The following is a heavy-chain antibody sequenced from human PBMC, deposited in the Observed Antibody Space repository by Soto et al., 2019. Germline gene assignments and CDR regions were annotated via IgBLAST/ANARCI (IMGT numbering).Heavy chain of an antibody. J-gene: IGHJ4*02. CDR1: GFTFSSYA. CDR2: ISGSGGGT. V-gene: IGHV3-23*01. CDR3: AKGHFPYDILTGFDY. Sequence: EVQLLESGGGLVQPGGSLRLSCAASGFTFSSYAMSWVRQAPGKGLEWVSAISGSGGGTYYADSVKGRFTISRDNSKNTLYLQMNSLRAEDTAVYYCAKGHFPYDILTGFDYWGQGTLVTVSS. D-gene: IGHD3-9*01.